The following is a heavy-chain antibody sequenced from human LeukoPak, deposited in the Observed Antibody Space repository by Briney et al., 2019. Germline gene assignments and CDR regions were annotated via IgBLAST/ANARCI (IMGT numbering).Heavy chain of an antibody. Sequence: PGGSLRLSCAASGCTFSSYSMNWVRQAPGKGLEWVSYISSSSSTIYYADSVKGRFTISRDNAKNSLYLQMNSLRAEDTAVYYCASIGVYYDSSGYAGVWGQGTLVTVSS. CDR3: ASIGVYYDSSGYAGV. D-gene: IGHD3-22*01. CDR1: GCTFSSYS. V-gene: IGHV3-48*01. CDR2: ISSSSSTI. J-gene: IGHJ4*02.